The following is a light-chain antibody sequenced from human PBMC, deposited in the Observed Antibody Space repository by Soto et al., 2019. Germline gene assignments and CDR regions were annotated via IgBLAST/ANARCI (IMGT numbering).Light chain of an antibody. J-gene: IGKJ4*01. V-gene: IGKV3-20*01. CDR2: GAS. CDR1: QSVSSSY. Sequence: EIVLTQSPGTLSLSPGERATLSCRASQSVSSSYLAWYQQKPGQAPRLLIYGASSRATGIPERFRGSGSGTDFTLTIRTLEPDDFAVYYCQQYGSSPLAFGGGTKVEIK. CDR3: QQYGSSPLA.